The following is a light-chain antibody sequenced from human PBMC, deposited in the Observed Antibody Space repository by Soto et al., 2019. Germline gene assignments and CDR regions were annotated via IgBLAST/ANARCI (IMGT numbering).Light chain of an antibody. CDR3: QQSYSTPYT. V-gene: IGKV1-39*01. J-gene: IGKJ5*01. CDR1: QSISSY. CDR2: AAS. Sequence: DIQMTQSPSSLSASVGDIFTITCRASQSISSYLNWYQQKPGKAPKLLIYAASSLQSGVPSRFSGSGSGTDFTLTISSLQPEDFATYYCQQSYSTPYTFGQGTRLEI.